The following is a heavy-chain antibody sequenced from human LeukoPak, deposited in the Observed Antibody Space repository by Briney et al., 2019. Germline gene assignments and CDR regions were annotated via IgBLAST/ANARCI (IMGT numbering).Heavy chain of an antibody. D-gene: IGHD4-17*01. J-gene: IGHJ4*02. CDR1: GFTFNRYN. V-gene: IGHV3-48*01. CDR3: AKDHSVTPDY. Sequence: GGSLRLSCAASGFTFNRYNMNWVRQAPGKGLEWVSYISSSGSTIYYADSVKGRFTISRDNSKNTLYLQMNSLRAEDTAVYYCAKDHSVTPDYWGQGTLVTVSS. CDR2: ISSSGSTI.